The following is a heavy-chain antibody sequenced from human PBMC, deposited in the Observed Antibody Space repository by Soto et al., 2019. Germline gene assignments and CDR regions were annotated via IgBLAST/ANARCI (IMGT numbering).Heavy chain of an antibody. J-gene: IGHJ5*02. D-gene: IGHD3-16*01. Sequence: SETLSLTCAVSGGSMRSYFWSWIRQPAGKGLEWIGRIYSSGSTSYNPSLKSRVTMSVDTSKNQVSLRLNSMTAADTAVYYCARGLSAFDPWGQGTLVTVS. V-gene: IGHV4-4*07. CDR1: GGSMRSYF. CDR3: ARGLSAFDP. CDR2: IYSSGST.